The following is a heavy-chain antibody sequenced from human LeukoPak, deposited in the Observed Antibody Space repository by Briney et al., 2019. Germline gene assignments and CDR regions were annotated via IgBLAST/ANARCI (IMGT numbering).Heavy chain of an antibody. CDR2: INWNGGST. V-gene: IGHV3-20*04. CDR1: GFTFDDYG. D-gene: IGHD6-13*01. CDR3: ARGHSSSWMSEIDY. J-gene: IGHJ4*02. Sequence: GGSLRLSCAASGFTFDDYGMSWVRQAPGKGLEWVSGINWNGGSTGYADSVKGRFTISRDNAKNSLYLQMNSLRAEDTAVYYCARGHSSSWMSEIDYWGQGTLVTVSS.